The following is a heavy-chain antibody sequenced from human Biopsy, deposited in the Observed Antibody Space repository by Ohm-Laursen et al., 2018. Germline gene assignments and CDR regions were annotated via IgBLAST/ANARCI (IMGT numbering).Heavy chain of an antibody. J-gene: IGHJ6*02. Sequence: GTLSLTCTVSGASITSYYWSWIRQPAGKGLEWIGHTYKGGNTNHNPSLKSRVSMSVDTSKNQLSLTLGSVTAADTAVYYCARDLPSSYYYAMDVWGQGNPGHRLL. CDR1: GASITSYY. V-gene: IGHV4-4*07. CDR2: TYKGGNT. CDR3: ARDLPSSYYYAMDV.